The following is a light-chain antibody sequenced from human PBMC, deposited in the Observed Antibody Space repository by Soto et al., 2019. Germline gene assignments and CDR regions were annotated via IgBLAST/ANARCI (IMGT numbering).Light chain of an antibody. CDR1: NSGVVNYEY. CDR2: EGR. CDR3: LSYGKV. J-gene: IGLJ1*01. V-gene: IGLV2-23*01. Sequence: QSVLSQHASVSGSPGQSITISCTGINSGVVNYEYVSWYQQFPDKAPKLIIYEGRDRPSGVSDRFSGSKSDNAASLTISALQTEDEAEYFCLSYGKVFGTGTKVTVL.